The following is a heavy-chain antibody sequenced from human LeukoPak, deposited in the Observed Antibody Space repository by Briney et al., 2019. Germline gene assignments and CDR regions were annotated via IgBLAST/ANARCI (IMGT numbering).Heavy chain of an antibody. CDR2: VSAGGGST. V-gene: IGHV3-23*01. Sequence: GGSLRLSCAASGFTFSYYAMTWVRQAPGKGLEWVSAVSAGGGSTYYADSVKGRFTISRDNSKSTLYLQMNSLRAEDTALYYCAKDYCTGTNCYGDYWGQGTLVTVSS. CDR1: GFTFSYYA. D-gene: IGHD2-2*01. J-gene: IGHJ4*02. CDR3: AKDYCTGTNCYGDY.